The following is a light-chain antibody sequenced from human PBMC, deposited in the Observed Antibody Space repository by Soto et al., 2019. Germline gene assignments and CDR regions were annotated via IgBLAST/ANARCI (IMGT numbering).Light chain of an antibody. V-gene: IGLV2-11*01. CDR3: CSYAGSDTTYVV. J-gene: IGLJ2*01. Sequence: QSVLTQPRSVSRSPGQSVTISCTGTSSDVGGHKYVSRYQQHPGKAPKLMIYDVTKRPSGVPDRFSGSKSGNTASLTISGLQAEDEAEYYCCSYAGSDTTYVVFGGGTKLTVL. CDR2: DVT. CDR1: SSDVGGHKY.